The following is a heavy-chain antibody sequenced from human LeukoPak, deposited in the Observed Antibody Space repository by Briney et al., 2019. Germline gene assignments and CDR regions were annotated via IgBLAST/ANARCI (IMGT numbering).Heavy chain of an antibody. CDR1: GGSFGGYY. CDR3: ARGRYSYGSKFFDY. V-gene: IGHV4-34*01. CDR2: INRSGST. Sequence: SETLSLTCAVYGGSFGGYYWSWIRQPPGKGLEWIGEINRSGSTNYNPSLKSRVTISVDTSKNQFSLKLSSVTAADTAVYYCARGRYSYGSKFFDYWGQGTLVTVSS. J-gene: IGHJ4*02. D-gene: IGHD5-18*01.